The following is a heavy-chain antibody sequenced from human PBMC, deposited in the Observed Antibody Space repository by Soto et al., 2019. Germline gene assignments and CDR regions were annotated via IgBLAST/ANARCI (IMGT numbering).Heavy chain of an antibody. CDR1: GFTFSSYA. CDR2: ISGSGGST. J-gene: IGHJ6*03. V-gene: IGHV3-23*01. Sequence: GGSLRLSCAASGFTFSSYAMSWVRQAPGKGLEWVSAISGSGGSTYYADSVKGRFTISRDNSKNTLYLQMNSLRAKDTAVYYCAKVTYYDFWSGYANYYYYMDVWGKGTTVTVSS. D-gene: IGHD3-3*01. CDR3: AKVTYYDFWSGYANYYYYMDV.